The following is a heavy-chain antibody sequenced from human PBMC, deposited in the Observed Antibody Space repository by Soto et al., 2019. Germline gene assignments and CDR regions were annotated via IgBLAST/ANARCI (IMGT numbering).Heavy chain of an antibody. CDR2: INPNGGST. J-gene: IGHJ4*02. Sequence: QVQLVQSGAEVKKPGASVKVSCKASGYTFTSQYMHWVRQAPGQGLEWMAMINPNGGSTTYAQRFQGRVNLTRDTSTSTVYMELSSLRSDDTAVYFCFRDVGDWGQGTLVTVSS. CDR1: GYTFTSQY. D-gene: IGHD3-3*01. V-gene: IGHV1-46*03. CDR3: FRDVGD.